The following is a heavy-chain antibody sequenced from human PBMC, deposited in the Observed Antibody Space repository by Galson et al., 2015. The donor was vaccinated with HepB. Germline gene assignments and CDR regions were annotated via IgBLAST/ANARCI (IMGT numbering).Heavy chain of an antibody. CDR3: AKAAGWFDP. V-gene: IGHV3-11*01. CDR1: GFSFSDFY. J-gene: IGHJ5*02. Sequence: SLRLSCAVSGFSFSDFYMTWIRQAPGKGLEWISYISGSGTTTYYADSLKGRFTVSRDNVKKSLYLQMNSLRAGDTAVYYCAKAAGWFDPLGQGTLVTVSS. CDR2: ISGSGTTT.